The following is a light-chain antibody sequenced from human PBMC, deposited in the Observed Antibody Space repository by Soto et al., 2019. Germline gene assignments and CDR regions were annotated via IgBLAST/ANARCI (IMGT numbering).Light chain of an antibody. Sequence: SYELTQPPSVSVAPGQTARITCGGDPLGSKFLHWYQQKPGQAPVLVVYDDSVRPSGIPARFSGSKSGNTATLTISRVEAGDEADYYRQVWDSSSDHPVFGGGTQLTVL. J-gene: IGLJ7*01. V-gene: IGLV3-21*02. CDR2: DDS. CDR3: QVWDSSSDHPV. CDR1: PLGSKF.